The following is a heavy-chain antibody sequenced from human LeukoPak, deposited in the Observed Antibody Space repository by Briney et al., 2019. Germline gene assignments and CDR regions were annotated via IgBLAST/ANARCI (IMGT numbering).Heavy chain of an antibody. Sequence: SGGSLRLSCAASGFTFSSYWMHWVRPAPGKGLVWVSRINSDGSSTSYADSVKGRFTISRDNAKNTLYLQMNSLRAEDTAVYYCARVGTMVRGATPNLFDYWGQGTLVTVSS. D-gene: IGHD3-10*01. CDR3: ARVGTMVRGATPNLFDY. CDR1: GFTFSSYW. J-gene: IGHJ4*02. CDR2: INSDGSST. V-gene: IGHV3-74*01.